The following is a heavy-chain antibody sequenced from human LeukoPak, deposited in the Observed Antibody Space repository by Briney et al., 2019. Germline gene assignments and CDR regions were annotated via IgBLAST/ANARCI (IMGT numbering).Heavy chain of an antibody. Sequence: KPSETLSLTCTVSGGPISSYYWSWIRQPPGKGLEWIGYIYYSGSTNYNPSLKSRVTISVDTSKNQFSLKLSSVTAADTAVYYCSAVVVPATKQKSDYYYYMDVWGKGTTVTVSS. J-gene: IGHJ6*03. CDR3: SAVVVPATKQKSDYYYYMDV. V-gene: IGHV4-59*08. CDR1: GGPISSYY. CDR2: IYYSGST. D-gene: IGHD2-2*01.